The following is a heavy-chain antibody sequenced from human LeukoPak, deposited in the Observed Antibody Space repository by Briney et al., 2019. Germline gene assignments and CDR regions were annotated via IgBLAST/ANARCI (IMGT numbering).Heavy chain of an antibody. J-gene: IGHJ6*02. CDR2: ISYDGINK. CDR1: GFTFSSYG. V-gene: IGHV3-30*18. CDR3: AKDRGGWFGELYYYYYGMDV. Sequence: GGSLRLSCAASGFTFSSYGMHWVRQAPGKGLEGVAVISYDGINKYYADSVKGRFTISRDNSKNTLYLQMNSLRAEDTAVYYCAKDRGGWFGELYYYYYGMDVWGQGTTVTVSS. D-gene: IGHD3-10*01.